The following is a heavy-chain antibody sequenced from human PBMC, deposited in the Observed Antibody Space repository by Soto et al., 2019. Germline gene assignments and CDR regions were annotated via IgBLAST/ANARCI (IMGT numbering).Heavy chain of an antibody. Sequence: TGGSLRLSCAASGFTFSSYAMHWVRQAPGKGLEWVAVISYDGSNKYYADSVKGRFTISRDNSKNTLYLQMNSLRAEDTAVYYCAREDRDIVVVPAAILPDYWGQGTLVTVSS. CDR2: ISYDGSNK. CDR1: GFTFSSYA. V-gene: IGHV3-30-3*01. D-gene: IGHD2-2*02. J-gene: IGHJ4*02. CDR3: AREDRDIVVVPAAILPDY.